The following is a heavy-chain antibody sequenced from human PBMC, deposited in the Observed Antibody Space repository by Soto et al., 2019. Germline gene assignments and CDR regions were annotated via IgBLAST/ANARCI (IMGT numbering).Heavy chain of an antibody. Sequence: ASVKVSCKASRYTFTSYDINWVRQATGQGLEWMGWMNPNSGNTGYAQKFQGRVTMTRNTSISTAYMELSSLRSEDTAVYYCAVTGYSSGWYKRWFDYWGQGTLVTVSS. D-gene: IGHD6-19*01. CDR1: RYTFTSYD. J-gene: IGHJ4*02. CDR3: AVTGYSSGWYKRWFDY. CDR2: MNPNSGNT. V-gene: IGHV1-8*01.